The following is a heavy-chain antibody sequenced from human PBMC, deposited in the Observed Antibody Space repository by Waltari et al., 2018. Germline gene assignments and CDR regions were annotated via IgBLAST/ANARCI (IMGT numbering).Heavy chain of an antibody. CDR1: GFTFSRYW. D-gene: IGHD6-13*01. J-gene: IGHJ6*02. V-gene: IGHV3-74*01. Sequence: EEQLVESGGGLVQPGESLRLSCAASGFTFSRYWMDWVRHAPGRGLVWVSRSNSDGGSTIYAESVKGRFTISRDNAKNTLYVQRNRLRAEDTAVYYCARVATKTYSSPVPGRPYYYGMDVWGQGTTVTVSS. CDR2: SNSDGGST. CDR3: ARVATKTYSSPVPGRPYYYGMDV.